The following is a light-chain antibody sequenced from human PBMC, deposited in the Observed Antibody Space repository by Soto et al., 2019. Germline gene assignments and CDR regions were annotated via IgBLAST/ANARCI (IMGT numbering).Light chain of an antibody. J-gene: IGKJ1*01. CDR2: EAS. CDR3: QQCNNSPGT. Sequence: LTCSRASMSXSPGERXTLSCXDSQSVSSYLAWYQQKPGQAPRLLIYEASNRATGIPARFSRSGSGTDFTLTISSLEAEDFAVYSCQQCNNSPGTFGQGTKLDIK. CDR1: QSVSSY. V-gene: IGKV3-11*01.